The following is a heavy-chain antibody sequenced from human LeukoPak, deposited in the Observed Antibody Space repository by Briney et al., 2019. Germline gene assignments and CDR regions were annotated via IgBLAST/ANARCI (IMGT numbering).Heavy chain of an antibody. Sequence: SETLSLTCTVSGGSISSTSHYWGWLRQPPGKGLERIGSIYYSGSTYHSPSLKSRVTMSVDTSKNQFSLKLSSVTAADTAVYYCARSWGYDFWTGNLLDYWGQGTLVTVSS. D-gene: IGHD3-3*01. V-gene: IGHV4-39*07. CDR1: GGSISSTSHY. J-gene: IGHJ4*02. CDR2: IYYSGST. CDR3: ARSWGYDFWTGNLLDY.